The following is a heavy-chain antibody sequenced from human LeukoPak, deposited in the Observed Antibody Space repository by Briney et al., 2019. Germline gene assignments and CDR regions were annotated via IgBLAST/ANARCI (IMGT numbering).Heavy chain of an antibody. Sequence: GGSLRLSCVASGFPFSSYWMTWVRQAPGKGLEWVANIKQDGSKKSYVDSVKGRFTISRDNSKNTLYLQMNSLRAEDTAVYYCARDSVSSGWTDYFFYWGQGTLVTVSS. CDR3: ARDSVSSGWTDYFFY. D-gene: IGHD6-19*01. V-gene: IGHV3-7*01. CDR2: IKQDGSKK. J-gene: IGHJ4*02. CDR1: GFPFSSYW.